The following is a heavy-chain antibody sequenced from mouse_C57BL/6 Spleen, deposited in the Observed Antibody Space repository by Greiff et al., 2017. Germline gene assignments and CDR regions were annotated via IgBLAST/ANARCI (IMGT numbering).Heavy chain of an antibody. CDR3: ITTVVAPIDY. D-gene: IGHD1-1*01. J-gene: IGHJ2*02. CDR2: IDPETGGT. CDR1: GYTFTDYE. Sequence: VQLQQSGAELVRPGTSVTLSCKASGYTFTDYEMHWVKQTPVHGLEWIGAIDPETGGTAYNQKFNGKAILTADKSSSTAYMKLRSLTSEDSAVYYCITTVVAPIDYWGQGTSLTVSS. V-gene: IGHV1-15*01.